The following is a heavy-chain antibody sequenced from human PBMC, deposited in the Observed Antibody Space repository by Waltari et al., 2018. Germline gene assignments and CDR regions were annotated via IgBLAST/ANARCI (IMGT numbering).Heavy chain of an antibody. CDR2: ISSNGGST. D-gene: IGHD3-9*01. CDR1: GFTFSSYA. V-gene: IGHV3-64D*08. Sequence: SLRLSCSASGFTFSSYAMHWVRQAPGKGLEYVSAISSNGGSTYYADSVKGRFTISRDNSKNTLYLQMSSLRAEDTAVYYCVKGGYYDILTGYYFLGGDHDAFDIWGQGTMVTVSS. CDR3: VKGGYYDILTGYYFLGGDHDAFDI. J-gene: IGHJ3*02.